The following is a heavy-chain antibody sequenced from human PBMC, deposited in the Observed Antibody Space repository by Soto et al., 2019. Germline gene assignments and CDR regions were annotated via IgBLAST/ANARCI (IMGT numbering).Heavy chain of an antibody. CDR3: AKDPGALPIYCFDY. CDR2: ISWNSGSI. D-gene: IGHD3-10*01. Sequence: GGSLRLSCAASGFTFDDYAMHWVRQAPGKGLEWVSGISWNSGSIGYADSVKGRFTISRDNAKNSLYLQMNSLRAEDTALYYCAKDPGALPIYCFDYWGQGTLVTVS. J-gene: IGHJ4*02. V-gene: IGHV3-9*01. CDR1: GFTFDDYA.